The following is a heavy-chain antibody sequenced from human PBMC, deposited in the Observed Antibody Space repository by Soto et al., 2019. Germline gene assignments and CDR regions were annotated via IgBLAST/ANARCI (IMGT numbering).Heavy chain of an antibody. CDR1: DGSISSGSYY. Sequence: SQTLSLTRTVSDGSISSGSYYCSWIRQPPGKGLEWIGYIYYSGSTNYNPSLKSRVTISVDTSKNQFSLKLSSVTAADTAVYYCASSYSSSWLDYWGQGTLVTVSS. V-gene: IGHV4-61*01. CDR3: ASSYSSSWLDY. D-gene: IGHD6-13*01. CDR2: IYYSGST. J-gene: IGHJ4*02.